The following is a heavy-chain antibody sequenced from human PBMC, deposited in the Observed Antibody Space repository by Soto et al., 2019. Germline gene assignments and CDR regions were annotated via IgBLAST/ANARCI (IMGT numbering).Heavy chain of an antibody. V-gene: IGHV3-30*03. J-gene: IGHJ4*02. D-gene: IGHD6-19*01. CDR3: AIYGSGWYPLDY. CDR1: GFTFSSYG. Sequence: QVQLVESGGGVVQPGRSLRLSCAASGFTFSSYGMHWVRQAPGKGLEWVAVISYDGSNKYYADSVKGRFTISRDKSKNTLYLQMNGLRAEDTAVYYCAIYGSGWYPLDYWGQGTLVTVSA. CDR2: ISYDGSNK.